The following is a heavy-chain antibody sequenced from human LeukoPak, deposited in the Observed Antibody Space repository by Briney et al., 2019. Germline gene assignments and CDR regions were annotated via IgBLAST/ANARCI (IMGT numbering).Heavy chain of an antibody. Sequence: SETLSLTCTVSGGSISSGGYYWSWIRQHPGKGLEWIGYIYYSGSTYYNPSLKSRVAISVDTSKNQFSLKLSSVTAADTAVYYCARDLVTVTKGFDIWGQGTMVSVSS. D-gene: IGHD4-17*01. J-gene: IGHJ3*02. CDR1: GGSISSGGYY. V-gene: IGHV4-31*03. CDR3: ARDLVTVTKGFDI. CDR2: IYYSGST.